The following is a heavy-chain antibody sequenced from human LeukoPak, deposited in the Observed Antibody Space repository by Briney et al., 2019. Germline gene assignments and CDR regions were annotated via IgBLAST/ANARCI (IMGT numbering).Heavy chain of an antibody. CDR1: GGSFSGYY. V-gene: IGHV4-34*01. D-gene: IGHD3-3*01. CDR2: INHSGST. J-gene: IGHJ4*02. Sequence: SETLSLTCAVYGGSFSGYYWSWIRQPPGKGLEWIGEINHSGSTNYNPSLKSRVTISVDTSKNQFSLELSSVTAADTAVYYCARMYYDFWSGYPYYFDYWGQGTLVTVSS. CDR3: ARMYYDFWSGYPYYFDY.